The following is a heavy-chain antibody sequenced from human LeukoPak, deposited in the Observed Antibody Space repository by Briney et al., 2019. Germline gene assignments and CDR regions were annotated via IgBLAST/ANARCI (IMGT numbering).Heavy chain of an antibody. CDR3: ARDSGTTGEVKFDP. CDR1: GFSISSYY. Sequence: KSSETLSLTCTVSGFSISSYYWSWIRQPAGKGLEWIGRIYSSGSTDYKPSLKSRVTMSVDTSKNKFSLKLSSVTAADTAVYYCARDSGTTGEVKFDPWGQGTLVTVSS. D-gene: IGHD3-10*01. J-gene: IGHJ5*02. CDR2: IYSSGST. V-gene: IGHV4-4*07.